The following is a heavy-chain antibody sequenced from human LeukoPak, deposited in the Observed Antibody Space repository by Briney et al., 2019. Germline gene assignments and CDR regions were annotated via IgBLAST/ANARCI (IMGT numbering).Heavy chain of an antibody. V-gene: IGHV3-23*01. CDR2: IRSGGGGT. J-gene: IGHJ3*02. CDR3: ARDPNGDYVGAFEM. Sequence: GGSLRLSCAASGFTFSNYAMIWVRQAPGRGLEWVSAIRSGGGGTLYADSVKGRFTTSRDNPKNTLFLQMNNMRAEDTAVYYCARDPNGDYVGAFEMWGPGTKVTVS. CDR1: GFTFSNYA. D-gene: IGHD4-17*01.